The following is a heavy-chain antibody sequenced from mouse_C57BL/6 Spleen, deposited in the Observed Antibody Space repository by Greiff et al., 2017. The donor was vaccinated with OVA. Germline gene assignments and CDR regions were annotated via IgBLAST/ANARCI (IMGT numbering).Heavy chain of an antibody. D-gene: IGHD2-4*01. J-gene: IGHJ2*01. CDR1: GYTFTDYE. V-gene: IGHV1-15*01. CDR3: TRGEDYRYYFDY. Sequence: VQLQQSGAELVRPGASVTLSCKASGYTFTDYEMHWVKQTPVHGLEWIGAIDPETGGTAYNQKFKGKAILTADKSSSTAYMELRSLTSEDSAVDYCTRGEDYRYYFDYWGQGTTLTVSS. CDR2: IDPETGGT.